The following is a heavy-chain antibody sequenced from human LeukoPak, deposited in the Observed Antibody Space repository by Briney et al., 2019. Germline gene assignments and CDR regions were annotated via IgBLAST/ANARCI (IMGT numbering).Heavy chain of an antibody. CDR3: ARGGYCSSTSCYPNWFDP. CDR2: ISSSSSYI. V-gene: IGHV3-21*01. D-gene: IGHD2-2*01. J-gene: IGHJ5*02. Sequence: GGSLRLSCAASGFTFSSYSMNWVRQAPGKGLEWVSSISSSSSYIYYADSVKGRFTISRDNAKNSLYLQMNSLRAEDTAVYYCARGGYCSSTSCYPNWFDPWGQGTLVTVSS. CDR1: GFTFSSYS.